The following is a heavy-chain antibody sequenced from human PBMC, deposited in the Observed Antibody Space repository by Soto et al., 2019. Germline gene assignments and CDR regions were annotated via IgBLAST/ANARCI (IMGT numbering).Heavy chain of an antibody. CDR1: GFSVSSNY. Sequence: EVQLVESGGGLIQPGGSLRLSCAASGFSVSSNYMSWVRQAPGKGLEWVSVIYSGGNTHYAASVKGRFTISRDNSKNTLYLQMNSLRAEDTAVYYCARDSTWIPYYHYGMDVWGQGTRVTVSS. J-gene: IGHJ6*02. V-gene: IGHV3-53*01. D-gene: IGHD5-18*01. CDR3: ARDSTWIPYYHYGMDV. CDR2: IYSGGNT.